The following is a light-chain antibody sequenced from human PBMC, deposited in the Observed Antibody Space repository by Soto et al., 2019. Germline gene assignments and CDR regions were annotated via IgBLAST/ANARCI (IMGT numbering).Light chain of an antibody. V-gene: IGKV3-20*01. Sequence: EIVLTQSPGTLSLSPGERATLSCRASQSVSSSYLAWYQQKPGQAPRLLIYGASSRATGIPDRFSGSGSGTDFTLTISRLEPEDFAVYYCQQYGSSPRFGQGTKVAI. CDR1: QSVSSSY. CDR2: GAS. CDR3: QQYGSSPR. J-gene: IGKJ1*01.